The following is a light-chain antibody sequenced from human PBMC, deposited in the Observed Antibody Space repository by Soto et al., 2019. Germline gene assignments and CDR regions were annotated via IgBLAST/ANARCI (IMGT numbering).Light chain of an antibody. CDR2: DVS. J-gene: IGLJ1*01. Sequence: QSVLTQPRSVSGSPGQSVTISCTGTSSDVGGYNYFSWYQQHPGKAPKLMIYDVSNRPSGVPERFSGSKSGNMASLTIAGLQAEDEADYYCCSYAGTYTFYVFGTGTTLTDL. CDR3: CSYAGTYTFYV. V-gene: IGLV2-11*01. CDR1: SSDVGGYNY.